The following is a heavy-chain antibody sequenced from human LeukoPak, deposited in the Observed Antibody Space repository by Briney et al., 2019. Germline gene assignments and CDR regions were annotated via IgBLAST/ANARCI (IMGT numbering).Heavy chain of an antibody. CDR1: GFTFSSYA. CDR3: ASADYYYYGMDV. Sequence: GGSLRLSCAASGFTFSSYAMSWVRQAPGKGLEWVSAISGSGGSTYYADSVKGRFIISRDNSKNTLYLQMNSLRAEDTAVYYCASADYYYYGMDVWGQGTTVTVSS. CDR2: ISGSGGST. V-gene: IGHV3-23*01. J-gene: IGHJ6*02.